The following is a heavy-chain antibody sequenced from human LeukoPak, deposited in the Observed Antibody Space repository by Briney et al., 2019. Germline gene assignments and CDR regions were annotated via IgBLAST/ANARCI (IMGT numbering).Heavy chain of an antibody. D-gene: IGHD1-1*01. CDR3: ARDPRSGTGI. J-gene: IGHJ4*02. Sequence: GGSLRLSCSASGITFSSHAMHWVRQAPGKGLEYVSGISDNGGMTFYADSVQGRFTISRDNSKNTLYLQMNSLRAEDTAVYYCARDPRSGTGIWGQGALVTVSS. CDR2: ISDNGGMT. V-gene: IGHV3-64*04. CDR1: GITFSSHA.